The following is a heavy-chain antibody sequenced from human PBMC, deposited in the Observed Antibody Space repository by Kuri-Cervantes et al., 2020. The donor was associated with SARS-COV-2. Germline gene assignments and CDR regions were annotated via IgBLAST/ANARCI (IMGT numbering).Heavy chain of an antibody. CDR2: ISSSSSYI. D-gene: IGHD5-12*01. CDR3: AREARNIVWDYYYGMDV. V-gene: IGHV3-21*01. J-gene: IGHJ6*02. CDR1: GFTFSSYS. Sequence: GESLKISCAASGFTFSSYSMNWVRQAPGKGLEWVSSISSSSSYIYYADSVKGRFTISRDNAKNSLYLQMNSLRAEDTAVYYCAREARNIVWDYYYGMDVWCQWTTVTVSS.